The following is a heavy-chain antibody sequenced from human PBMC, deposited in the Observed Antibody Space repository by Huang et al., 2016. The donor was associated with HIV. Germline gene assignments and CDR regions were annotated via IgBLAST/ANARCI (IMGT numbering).Heavy chain of an antibody. J-gene: IGHJ4*02. CDR1: GFTFSNAW. V-gene: IGHV3-15*01. Sequence: EVQLVESGGGVSKPGQSRRLSCVASGFTFSNAWMTWVRQAPGKGLEWIGRIKGKREGGTTDYAAPVQCRFIISRDDSKNRLYLQMNNLRGEDSAVYYCTTGYLWFGQIFRNKRSFDYWGQGTQVIVSS. D-gene: IGHD3-10*01. CDR2: IKGKREGGTT. CDR3: TTGYLWFGQIFRNKRSFDY.